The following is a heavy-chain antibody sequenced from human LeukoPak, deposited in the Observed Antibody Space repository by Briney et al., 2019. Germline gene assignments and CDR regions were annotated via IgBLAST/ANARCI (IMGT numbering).Heavy chain of an antibody. D-gene: IGHD5-12*01. CDR1: GGSISSYY. V-gene: IGHV4-59*01. J-gene: IGHJ3*02. Sequence: SETLSLTCTVSGGSISSYYWSWIRQPPGKGLEWIGYIYYSGSTNYNPSLKSRVTISVDTSKNQFSLKLSSVTAADTAVYYCARARYSGYDLGDRAFDIWGQGTMVTVSS. CDR2: IYYSGST. CDR3: ARARYSGYDLGDRAFDI.